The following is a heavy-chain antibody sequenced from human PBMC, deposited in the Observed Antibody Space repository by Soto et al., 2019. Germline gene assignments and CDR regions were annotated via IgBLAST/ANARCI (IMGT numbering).Heavy chain of an antibody. Sequence: QVQLQESGPGLVKPSETLSLTCTVSGGSISSYYWSWIRQPPGKGLEWIGYIYYSGSTNYNPALKSRVTISVDTSKNQFSLKLSSVTAADTAVYYCARQVGGWAPWYFDYWGQVTLVTVSS. CDR3: ARQVGGWAPWYFDY. CDR1: GGSISSYY. CDR2: IYYSGST. D-gene: IGHD6-19*01. J-gene: IGHJ4*02. V-gene: IGHV4-59*08.